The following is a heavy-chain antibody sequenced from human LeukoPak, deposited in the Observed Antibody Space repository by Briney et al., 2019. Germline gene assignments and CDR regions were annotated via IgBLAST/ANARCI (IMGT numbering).Heavy chain of an antibody. Sequence: ASVKVSCKASGYTFTGYYMHWVRQAPGQGLEWMGWINPNSGGTNYAQKFQGRVTMTRDTSISTACMELSRLRSDGTAVYHCARFYYDILTGYYYFDYWGQGTLVTVSS. D-gene: IGHD3-9*01. CDR1: GYTFTGYY. V-gene: IGHV1-2*02. CDR3: ARFYYDILTGYYYFDY. J-gene: IGHJ4*02. CDR2: INPNSGGT.